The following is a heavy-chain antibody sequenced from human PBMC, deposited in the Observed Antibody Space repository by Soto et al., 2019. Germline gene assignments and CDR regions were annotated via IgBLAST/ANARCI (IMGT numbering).Heavy chain of an antibody. D-gene: IGHD4-17*01. CDR2: IKSKTDGGTT. J-gene: IGHJ6*03. V-gene: IGHV3-15*01. CDR1: GFTFSNAW. Sequence: GGSLRLSCAASGFTFSNAWMSWVRQAPGKGLEWVGRIKSKTDGGTTDYAAPVKGRFTISRDDSKNTLYLQMNSLKTEDTAVYYCTTTSMTTEDYYYYYYMDVWGKGTTVTVSS. CDR3: TTTSMTTEDYYYYYYMDV.